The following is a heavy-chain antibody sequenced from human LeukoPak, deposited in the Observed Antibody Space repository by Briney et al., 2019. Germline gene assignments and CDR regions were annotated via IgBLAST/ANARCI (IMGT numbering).Heavy chain of an antibody. D-gene: IGHD3-10*01. CDR3: ARAYYYGSGSYYKT. V-gene: IGHV4-34*01. CDR1: GVSFSGYY. Sequence: NPSETLSLTCAVYGVSFSGYYWSWIRQPPGKGLEWIGEINHSGSTNYNPSLKSRVTISVDTSKNQFSLKLSSVTAADTAVYYCARAYYYGSGSYYKTWGQGTLVTVSS. CDR2: INHSGST. J-gene: IGHJ5*02.